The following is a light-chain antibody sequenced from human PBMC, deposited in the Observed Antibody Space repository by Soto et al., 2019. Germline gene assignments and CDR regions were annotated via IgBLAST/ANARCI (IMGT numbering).Light chain of an antibody. J-gene: IGKJ1*01. Sequence: EIVLTQSPATLSLSPGERATLSCRASQSVYSYLAWYQQKPGQPPRLLIYDASKRATGIPARFSGSGSGTEFTLTISSLEPEDVAVYYCQQRSNWPPTWTFGQGTKVEIK. CDR2: DAS. CDR3: QQRSNWPPTWT. V-gene: IGKV3-11*01. CDR1: QSVYSY.